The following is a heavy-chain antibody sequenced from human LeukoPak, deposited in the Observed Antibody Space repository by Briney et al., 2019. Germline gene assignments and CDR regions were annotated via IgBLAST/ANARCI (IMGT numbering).Heavy chain of an antibody. CDR1: GYTFTSYA. CDR2: INAGNGNT. J-gene: IGHJ4*02. Sequence: ASVKVSCKASGYTFTSYAMHWVRQAPGQRLEWVGWINAGNGNTEYSQKFQGRVTITRDTSASTAYMELSSLRSEDTAVYYCARAYSRVAAAGQIDYWGQGTLVTVSS. D-gene: IGHD6-13*01. CDR3: ARAYSRVAAAGQIDY. V-gene: IGHV1-3*01.